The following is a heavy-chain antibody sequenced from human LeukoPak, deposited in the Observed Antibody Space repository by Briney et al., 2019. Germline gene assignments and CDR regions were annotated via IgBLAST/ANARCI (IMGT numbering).Heavy chain of an antibody. CDR2: ISSSSSYI. CDR3: ARDAHSSAFDY. CDR1: GSTFSSYS. V-gene: IGHV3-21*01. D-gene: IGHD3-22*01. J-gene: IGHJ4*02. Sequence: GGSLRFSCAASGSTFSSYSMNWVRQAPGKGLEWVSSISSSSSYIYYADSVKGRFTISRDDAKNSLYLQMNSLRAEDTAVYYCARDAHSSAFDYWGQGTLVTVSS.